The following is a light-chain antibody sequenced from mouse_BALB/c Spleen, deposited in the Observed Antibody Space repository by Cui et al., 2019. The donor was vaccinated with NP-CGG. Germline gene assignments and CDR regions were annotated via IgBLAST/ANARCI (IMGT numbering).Light chain of an antibody. CDR2: GNK. Sequence: QAVVTQESALTTSPGETVTLTCRSSTGAVTTNNYANWVQEKPDHLFTGLIGGNKKRAPGVPARFSGSLIGDKAALTITRAQTEDEAIYFCALWYSNHWVFGGGTKLTVL. CDR3: ALWYSNHWV. V-gene: IGLV1*01. J-gene: IGLJ1*01. CDR1: TGAVTTNNY.